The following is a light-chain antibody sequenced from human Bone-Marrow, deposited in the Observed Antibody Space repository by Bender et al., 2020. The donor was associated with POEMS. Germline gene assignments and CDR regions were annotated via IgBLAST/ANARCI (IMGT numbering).Light chain of an antibody. CDR3: QSYDSTSNWV. V-gene: IGLV6-57*01. Sequence: NFMLSQPHSLSESPGKTVTISCTRSTGSIASNSVHWYQQRPGCSPTTLIYEDDQRPTGVPDRFSGSFDTSSNAASLTISGLKTEDEAAYYCQSYDSTSNWVFGGGTKLTVL. CDR1: TGSIASNS. J-gene: IGLJ3*02. CDR2: EDD.